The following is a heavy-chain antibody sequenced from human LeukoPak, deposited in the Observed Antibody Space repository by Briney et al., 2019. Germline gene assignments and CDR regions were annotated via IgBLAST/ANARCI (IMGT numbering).Heavy chain of an antibody. CDR3: VRVRGYWLVRGYLDY. J-gene: IGHJ4*02. CDR2: IYYSGAN. V-gene: IGHV4-39*02. D-gene: IGHD6-19*01. CDR1: GGSMSSSSYY. Sequence: SETLSLTCTVSGGSMSSSSYYWGWIRQSPGKGLEWIGSIYYSGANHYNPSLKIRVTMSVYTSKNQFYLKLPSVTATDPAVYYCVRVRGYWLVRGYLDYWGQGTQVTVSS.